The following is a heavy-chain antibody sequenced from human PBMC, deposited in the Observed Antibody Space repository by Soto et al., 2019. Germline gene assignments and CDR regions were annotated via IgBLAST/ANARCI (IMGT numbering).Heavy chain of an antibody. CDR1: GFTFDDYA. CDR2: ISWNSGSI. V-gene: IGHV3-9*01. J-gene: IGHJ4*02. CDR3: ARISRPTGTF. D-gene: IGHD1-1*01. Sequence: GGSLRLSCAASGFTFDDYAMHWVRQAPGKGLEWVSGISWNSGSIGYADSVKGRFTISRDNAKNSLYLQMNNLRVEDTAVYYCARISRPTGTFWGPGTLVTVSS.